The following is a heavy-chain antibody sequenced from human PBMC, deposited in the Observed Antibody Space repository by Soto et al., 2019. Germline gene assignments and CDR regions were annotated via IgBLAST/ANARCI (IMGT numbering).Heavy chain of an antibody. CDR1: GGTFSSYT. V-gene: IGHV1-69*04. J-gene: IGHJ4*02. CDR2: IIPIRGIA. CDR3: ARERLRSSGYNRALGY. D-gene: IGHD3-22*01. Sequence: GASVKVSCKASGGTFSSYTISWVRQAPGQGLEWMGRIIPIRGIANYAQKFQGRVTITGDKSTSTAYMELSSLRSDDTAVYYCARERLRSSGYNRALGYWGQGTLVTVSS.